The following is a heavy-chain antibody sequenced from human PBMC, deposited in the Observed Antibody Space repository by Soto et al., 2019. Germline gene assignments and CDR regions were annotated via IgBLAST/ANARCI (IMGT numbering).Heavy chain of an antibody. CDR1: GGSISSYY. CDR3: ARWYYYDSSGYLGFDY. V-gene: IGHV4-59*01. Sequence: LSLTCTVSGGSISSYYWSWIRQPPGKGLEWIGYIYYSGSTNYNPSLKSRVTISVDTSKNQFSLKLSSVTAADTAVYYCARWYYYDSSGYLGFDYWGQGTLVTVSS. CDR2: IYYSGST. D-gene: IGHD3-22*01. J-gene: IGHJ4*02.